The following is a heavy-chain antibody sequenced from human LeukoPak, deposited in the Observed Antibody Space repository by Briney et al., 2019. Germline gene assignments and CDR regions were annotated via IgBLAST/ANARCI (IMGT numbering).Heavy chain of an antibody. J-gene: IGHJ4*02. D-gene: IGHD2-2*01. V-gene: IGHV3-7*03. Sequence: GGSLRLSCATSGFTFNSFWMTWVRQAPGKGPEGVANIKQDGSEKIYVDSVKGRFTISRDNAKNSLYLQMNSLSAEDTAVYYCASQPAAADVDYWGQGTLVTVSS. CDR3: ASQPAAADVDY. CDR2: IKQDGSEK. CDR1: GFTFNSFW.